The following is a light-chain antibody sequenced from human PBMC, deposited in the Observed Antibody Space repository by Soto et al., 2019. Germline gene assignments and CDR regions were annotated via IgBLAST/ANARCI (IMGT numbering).Light chain of an antibody. CDR2: DAS. J-gene: IGKJ5*01. CDR1: QSITGN. CDR3: QQYDSVFT. V-gene: IGKV3-15*01. Sequence: EIVMTQSPATLSVSPGERATLSCRASQSITGNLTWYQQKPGQAPRLLIYDASTRATGIPARFSGSGSGTEFTLTISSLQSEDIATYFCQQYDSVFTFGQGTRLEIK.